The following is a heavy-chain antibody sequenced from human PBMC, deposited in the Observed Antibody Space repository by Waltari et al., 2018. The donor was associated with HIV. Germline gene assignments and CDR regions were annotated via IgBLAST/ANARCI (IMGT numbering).Heavy chain of an antibody. CDR2: IYPVDSDT. CDR3: ARLGYCSSARCPSGYYYSYGMGV. V-gene: IGHV5-51*01. Sequence: EVQLVQSGAEVKKPGESLKISCKGSGYNFTTYWIGWVRRMPGKGLEWMGIIYPVDSDTRYSPAFRGQVTISADKSMSTAYLQWSSLQASDTAIYYCARLGYCSSARCPSGYYYSYGMGVWGQGTTVTVSS. J-gene: IGHJ6*02. D-gene: IGHD2-2*01. CDR1: GYNFTTYW.